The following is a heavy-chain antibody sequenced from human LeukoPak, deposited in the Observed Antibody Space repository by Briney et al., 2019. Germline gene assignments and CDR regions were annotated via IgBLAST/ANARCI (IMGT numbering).Heavy chain of an antibody. CDR2: INHSGST. V-gene: IGHV4-34*01. Sequence: SETLSLTCAVYGGSFSGYYWSWIRQPPGKGLEWIGEINHSGSTNYNPSLKSRVTISVDTSKNQFSLKLSSVTAADTAVYYCARVPYCSGGSCYSGYYYYGMDVWGQGTTVTVSS. CDR3: ARVPYCSGGSCYSGYYYYGMDV. J-gene: IGHJ6*02. D-gene: IGHD2-15*01. CDR1: GGSFSGYY.